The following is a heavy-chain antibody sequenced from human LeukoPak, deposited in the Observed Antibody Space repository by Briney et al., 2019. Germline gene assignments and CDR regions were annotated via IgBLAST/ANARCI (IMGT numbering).Heavy chain of an antibody. V-gene: IGHV3-48*03. CDR1: GFTFSSYE. J-gene: IGHJ3*02. D-gene: IGHD4-17*01. CDR3: ARDHPTDYGDYVFAFDI. CDR2: ISSSGSTI. Sequence: PGGSLRLSCAASGFTFSSYEMNWVRQAPGKGLEWVSYISSSGSTIYYADSVKGRFTISRDNAKNSLYLQMNSLRAEDTAVYYCARDHPTDYGDYVFAFDIWGQGTMVTVSS.